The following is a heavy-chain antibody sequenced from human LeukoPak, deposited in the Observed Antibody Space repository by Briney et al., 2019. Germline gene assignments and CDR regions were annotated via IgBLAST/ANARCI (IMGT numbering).Heavy chain of an antibody. Sequence: GGSLRLSCAASGFTFSTYSMNWVRQAPGKGLEWVSSISSSSSYIYYADSVKGRFTISRDNAKNSLYLQMNSLTAEDTAVHYCVRAYHPGGWFDPWGQGTLVTVSS. J-gene: IGHJ5*02. V-gene: IGHV3-21*01. CDR2: ISSSSSYI. D-gene: IGHD2-21*01. CDR1: GFTFSTYS. CDR3: VRAYHPGGWFDP.